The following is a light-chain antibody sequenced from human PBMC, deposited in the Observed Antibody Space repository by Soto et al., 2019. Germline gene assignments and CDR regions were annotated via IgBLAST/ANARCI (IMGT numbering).Light chain of an antibody. CDR3: QQYNNWPRT. J-gene: IGKJ1*01. V-gene: IGKV3-20*01. Sequence: EIVMTQSPATLSVSPGERATLSCRASQSVGSSYLAWYQQKPGQAPRLLIYGASSRATGIPDRFSGSGSGTDFTLTISRLEPEDFAVYYCQQYNNWPRTFGQGTKVDIK. CDR1: QSVGSSY. CDR2: GAS.